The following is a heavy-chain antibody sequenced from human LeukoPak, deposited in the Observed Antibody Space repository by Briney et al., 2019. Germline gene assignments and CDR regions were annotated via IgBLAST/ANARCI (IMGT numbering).Heavy chain of an antibody. CDR1: GGSISSGGYY. J-gene: IGHJ4*02. Sequence: SETLSLTCTVSGGSISSGGYYWSWIRQHPGKGLEWIGYIYYSGSTNYNPSLKSRVTISVDTSKNQFSLKLSSVTAADTAVYYCARAVGIAAAAWIYWGQGTLVTVSS. CDR2: IYYSGST. V-gene: IGHV4-61*08. D-gene: IGHD6-13*01. CDR3: ARAVGIAAAAWIY.